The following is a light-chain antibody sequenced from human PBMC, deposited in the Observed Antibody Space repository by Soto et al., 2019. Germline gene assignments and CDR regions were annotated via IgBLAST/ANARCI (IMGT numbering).Light chain of an antibody. CDR1: QSVSSTY. Sequence: EIVLTQSPGTLSLSPGERATLSCRASQSVSSTYLAWYQQKPGQAPRLLIYGASSRATGIPDRFSGSGSGTDFTLTISRLQPEDFAVYYCRHYGRSPGTFGQGTKVEIK. V-gene: IGKV3-20*01. CDR2: GAS. J-gene: IGKJ1*01. CDR3: RHYGRSPGT.